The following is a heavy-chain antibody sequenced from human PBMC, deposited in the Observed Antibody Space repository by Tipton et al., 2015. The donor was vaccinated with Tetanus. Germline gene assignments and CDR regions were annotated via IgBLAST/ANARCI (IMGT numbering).Heavy chain of an antibody. CDR2: ISSSSSYI. J-gene: IGHJ6*02. D-gene: IGHD1-1*01. CDR3: ARRSLTNYGLDV. Sequence: SLRLSCSGSGFTFSSYTFHWVRQAPGKGLDWVSAISSSSSYIYYADSVKGRFTIFRDNANNSLYLQMNSLRAEDTAVYFCARRSLTNYGLDVWGQGTPVTVSS. V-gene: IGHV3-21*01. CDR1: GFTFSSYT.